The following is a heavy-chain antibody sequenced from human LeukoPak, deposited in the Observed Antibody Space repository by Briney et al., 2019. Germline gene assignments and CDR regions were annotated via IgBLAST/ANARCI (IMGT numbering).Heavy chain of an antibody. CDR3: ARDRSWGRDWYCDL. CDR1: GFTFSSYW. CDR2: IKQDGSEK. D-gene: IGHD7-27*01. V-gene: IGHV3-7*01. J-gene: IGHJ2*01. Sequence: GGSLRLSCAASGFTFSSYWMSWVRQAPGKGLEWVANIKQDGSEKNYVDSAKGRFTICRDNSKNSLYLQRNSLRAEDTAVYYCARDRSWGRDWYCDLWGRGTLVTVSS.